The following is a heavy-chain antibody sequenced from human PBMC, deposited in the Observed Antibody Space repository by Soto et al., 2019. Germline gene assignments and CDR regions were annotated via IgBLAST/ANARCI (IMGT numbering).Heavy chain of an antibody. D-gene: IGHD3-10*01. CDR1: GFTFSLYG. CDR2: ISSSSTGI. V-gene: IGHV3-48*02. CDR3: ARALTWGLDV. Sequence: EVQLVESGGGMVQPGGSLRLSCAASGFTFSLYGMSWVRQAPGKGLEWVSYISSSSTGIHYADSVKGRFTISRDDATNSMYLQMNSLRDGDTAVYSCARALTWGLDVWGQGTTVSISS. J-gene: IGHJ6*02.